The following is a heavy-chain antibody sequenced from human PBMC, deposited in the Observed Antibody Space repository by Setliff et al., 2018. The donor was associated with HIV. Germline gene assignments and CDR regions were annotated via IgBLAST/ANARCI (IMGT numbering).Heavy chain of an antibody. CDR3: ARDADYDFWSGYPHYFDY. J-gene: IGHJ4*02. V-gene: IGHV1-69*05. CDR1: GGTFSSYA. D-gene: IGHD3-3*01. CDR2: IIPMFGTA. Sequence: ASVKVSCKAPGGTFSSYAISWVRQAPGQGLEWMGGIIPMFGTANYALKFQGRVTMTRDTSTSTVYMELSSLRSEDTAVYYCARDADYDFWSGYPHYFDYWGQGTLVTVSS.